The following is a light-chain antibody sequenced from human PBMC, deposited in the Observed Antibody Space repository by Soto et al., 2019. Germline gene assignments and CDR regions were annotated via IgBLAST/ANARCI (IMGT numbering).Light chain of an antibody. V-gene: IGLV6-57*04. CDR3: QSYGNFNRV. CDR2: DDN. J-gene: IGLJ2*01. Sequence: NFMLTQPHSVSESPGKTVTISCSRSSGSIATNYVQWYQQRPGSAPTTVIYDDNQRPSGVPDRFSGSIDSSSNSASLTISGLKTEDEADYYCQSYGNFNRVFGGGTKLTVL. CDR1: SGSIATNY.